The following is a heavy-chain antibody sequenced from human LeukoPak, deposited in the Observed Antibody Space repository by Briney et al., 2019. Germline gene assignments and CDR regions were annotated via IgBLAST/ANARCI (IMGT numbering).Heavy chain of an antibody. J-gene: IGHJ4*02. Sequence: ASVKVSCKASGYTFTGYYMHWVRQAPGQGLEWMGWINPNSGGTNYAQKFQGRVTMTRDTSISTAYMELSRLRSDDTAVYYCARGARGDGYNYQLTLFDYWGQGTLVTVSS. CDR2: INPNSGGT. V-gene: IGHV1-2*02. D-gene: IGHD5-24*01. CDR1: GYTFTGYY. CDR3: ARGARGDGYNYQLTLFDY.